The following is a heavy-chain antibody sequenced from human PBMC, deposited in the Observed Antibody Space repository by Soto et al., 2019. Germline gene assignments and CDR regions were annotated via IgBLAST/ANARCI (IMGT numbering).Heavy chain of an antibody. CDR3: ARESGEYYYDSSGYHRRDAFDI. CDR1: GGSISSYY. J-gene: IGHJ3*02. V-gene: IGHV4-59*01. D-gene: IGHD3-22*01. Sequence: SETLSLTCTVSGGSISSYYWSWIRQPPGKGLEWIGYIYYSGSTNYNPSLKSRVTISVDTSKNQFSLKLSSVTAADTAVYYCARESGEYYYDSSGYHRRDAFDIWGQGTMVTVSS. CDR2: IYYSGST.